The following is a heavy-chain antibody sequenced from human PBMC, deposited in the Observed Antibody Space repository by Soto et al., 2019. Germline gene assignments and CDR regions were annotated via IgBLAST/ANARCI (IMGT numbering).Heavy chain of an antibody. CDR3: ARYDAESGSNKLDP. CDR2: IYYTGNT. V-gene: IGHV4-61*01. D-gene: IGHD5-12*01. J-gene: IGHJ5*02. Sequence: QVQLQESGPGVVKPSDTLSVTCTVSGGSVSSRSHFWSWIRQPPGGGLQWIGYIYYTGNTNYSPSLKSRATLSVDTSRNQFSLRLTSVTAADTAIYYCARYDAESGSNKLDPWGQGTLFTVSS. CDR1: GGSVSSRSHF.